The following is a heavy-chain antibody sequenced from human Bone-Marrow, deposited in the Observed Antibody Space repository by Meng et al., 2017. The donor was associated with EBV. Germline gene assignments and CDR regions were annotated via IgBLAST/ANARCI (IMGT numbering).Heavy chain of an antibody. V-gene: IGHV4-30-2*01. Sequence: QLKLPESGSGLVKPSQTLSLTCAVSGGSIRSGYSWSWIRQPPGKGREWIGYIYHSGNTYYNPSLKSRVTISVDKSKNQFSLKLSSMTAADTAVYYCAAGDYSDSSGYYQFDNWGQGTLVTVSS. CDR1: GGSIRSGYS. J-gene: IGHJ4*02. CDR3: AAGDYSDSSGYYQFDN. D-gene: IGHD3-22*01. CDR2: IYHSGNT.